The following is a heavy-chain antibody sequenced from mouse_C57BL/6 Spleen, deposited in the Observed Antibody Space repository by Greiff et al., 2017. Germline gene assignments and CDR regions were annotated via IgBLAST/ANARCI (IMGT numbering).Heavy chain of an antibody. J-gene: IGHJ2*01. CDR1: GFTFSSYA. CDR2: ISDGGSYT. V-gene: IGHV5-4*01. Sequence: EVQLVESGGGLVKPGGSLKLSCAASGFTFSSYAMSWVRQTPEKRLEWVATISDGGSYTYYPDNVKGRFTISRDNAKNNLYLQMSHLKSEDTAMYYCARDRYDYGFDYWGQGTTLTVSS. D-gene: IGHD2-4*01. CDR3: ARDRYDYGFDY.